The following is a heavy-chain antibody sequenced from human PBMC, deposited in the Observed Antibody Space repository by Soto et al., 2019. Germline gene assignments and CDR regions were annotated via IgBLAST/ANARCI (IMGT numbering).Heavy chain of an antibody. V-gene: IGHV1-18*01. CDR2: ISAYDGYT. Sequence: QVQLVQSGAEVKKPGASVKVSCKASGYTFTSSVINWVRQAPGQGLEWLGWISAYDGYTNYAQILQGRVSMTTDTSTKSAYMELRSLRSDDTAMYYCARGGLYDSSGARNYYYNGMNVWGQGTTVTVSS. CDR1: GYTFTSSV. D-gene: IGHD3-22*01. CDR3: ARGGLYDSSGARNYYYNGMNV. J-gene: IGHJ6*02.